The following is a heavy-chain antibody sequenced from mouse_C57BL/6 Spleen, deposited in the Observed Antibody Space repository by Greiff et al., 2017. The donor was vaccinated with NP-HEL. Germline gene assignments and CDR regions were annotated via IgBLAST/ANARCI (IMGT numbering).Heavy chain of an antibody. CDR3: ARWGNGSSYYFHY. CDR1: GYTFTSYW. D-gene: IGHD1-1*01. CDR2: IDPSDSYT. V-gene: IGHV1-69*01. J-gene: IGHJ2*01. Sequence: QVQLQQPGAELVMPGASVKLSCKASGYTFTSYWMHWVKQRPGQGLEWIGEIDPSDSYTNYNQKFKGKSTLTVDKSSSTAYMQLSSLTSEDSAVYYCARWGNGSSYYFHYWGQGTTLTVSS.